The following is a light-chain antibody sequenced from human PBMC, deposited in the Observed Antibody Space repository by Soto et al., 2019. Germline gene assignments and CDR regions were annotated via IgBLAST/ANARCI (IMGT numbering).Light chain of an antibody. Sequence: DIQMTQSPSTLSASVGDRVTITCRASQSISSWLAWYQQKPGKAPKLLIHDATSLESGVTSRFSGSGSGTEFTLTICSLQPDDFATYYCQQYSSYWTFAQGTKVEIK. CDR1: QSISSW. CDR2: DAT. CDR3: QQYSSYWT. J-gene: IGKJ1*01. V-gene: IGKV1-5*01.